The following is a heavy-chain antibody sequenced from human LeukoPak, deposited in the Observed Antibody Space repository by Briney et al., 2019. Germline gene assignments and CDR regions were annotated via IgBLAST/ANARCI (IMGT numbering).Heavy chain of an antibody. V-gene: IGHV4-30-4*01. CDR1: GGSIITGDYY. Sequence: PSQTLSLTCTVSGGSIITGDYYWSWIRQPSGKGLEWIGYIYYSGSTYYNPSLKSRLTISVDTSKNQFSLKLSSVTAADTAVYYCARVDGYDKCFDYWGQGTLVTVSS. J-gene: IGHJ4*02. CDR2: IYYSGST. D-gene: IGHD5-18*01. CDR3: ARVDGYDKCFDY.